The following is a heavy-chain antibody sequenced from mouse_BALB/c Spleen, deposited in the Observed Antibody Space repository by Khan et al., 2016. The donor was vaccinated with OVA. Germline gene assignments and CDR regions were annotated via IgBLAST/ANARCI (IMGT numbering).Heavy chain of an antibody. Sequence: EVQLVESGAELVRPGALVKLSCKASGFNTKDYYMHWVKQRPEQGLVWIGRIDPENGDTIYDPKFQGKASITSDTSSNTAYLQLSSLTSEDTAVYYCARDGYSPWFAYWGQGTLVTVSA. D-gene: IGHD2-3*01. CDR1: GFNTKDYY. CDR2: IDPENGDT. V-gene: IGHV14-1*02. J-gene: IGHJ3*01. CDR3: ARDGYSPWFAY.